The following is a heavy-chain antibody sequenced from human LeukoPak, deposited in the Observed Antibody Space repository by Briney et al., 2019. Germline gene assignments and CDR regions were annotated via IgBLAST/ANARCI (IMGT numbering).Heavy chain of an antibody. CDR1: GFTFSSYA. J-gene: IGHJ6*02. CDR3: AKGWDSYGSGSPSMDV. D-gene: IGHD3-10*01. CDR2: ISGSGGST. Sequence: LPGGSLRLSCAASGFTFSSYAMSWVRQAPGKGLEWVSAISGSGGSTYYADSVKGRFTISRDNSKNTLYLLMNSPRAEDTAVYYCAKGWDSYGSGSPSMDVWGQGTTVTVSS. V-gene: IGHV3-23*01.